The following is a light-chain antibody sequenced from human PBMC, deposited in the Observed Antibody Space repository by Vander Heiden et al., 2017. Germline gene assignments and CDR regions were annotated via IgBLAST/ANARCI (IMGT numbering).Light chain of an antibody. J-gene: IGKJ1*01. CDR1: QGISSY. V-gene: IGKV1-8*01. Sequence: ALRITQSPSSLSASTGDRVTITCRASQGISSYLAWYQQKPGKAPKLLIYAASTLQSGVPSRSSGSGSGTDFTLTISCLQSEDFATYYCQQYYSYPRTFGQGTKVEIK. CDR2: AAS. CDR3: QQYYSYPRT.